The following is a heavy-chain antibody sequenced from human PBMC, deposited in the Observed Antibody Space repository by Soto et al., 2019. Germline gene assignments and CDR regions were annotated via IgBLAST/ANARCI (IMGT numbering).Heavy chain of an antibody. CDR3: ARDLEAIVVVVAAPSILDY. V-gene: IGHV3-48*01. D-gene: IGHD2-15*01. Sequence: GGSLRLSCAASGFTFSSYSMNWVRQAPGKGLEWVSYISSSSSTIYYADSVKGRFTISRDNAKNSLYLQMNSLRAEDTAVYYCARDLEAIVVVVAAPSILDYWGQGTLVTVSS. CDR1: GFTFSSYS. CDR2: ISSSSSTI. J-gene: IGHJ4*02.